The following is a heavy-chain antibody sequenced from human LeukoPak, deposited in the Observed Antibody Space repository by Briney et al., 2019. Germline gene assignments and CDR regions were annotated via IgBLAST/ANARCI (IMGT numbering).Heavy chain of an antibody. Sequence: GGSLRLSCEASGFTVSNNYVSWVRQAPGKGLEWVSVIYSGGSTYYADSVKGRFTISRDNSKNTLYLQMNSLRAEDAGVYYCARKIRFLNWFDPWGQGTLVTVSS. D-gene: IGHD4-17*01. CDR1: GFTVSNNY. CDR2: IYSGGST. J-gene: IGHJ5*02. CDR3: ARKIRFLNWFDP. V-gene: IGHV3-53*01.